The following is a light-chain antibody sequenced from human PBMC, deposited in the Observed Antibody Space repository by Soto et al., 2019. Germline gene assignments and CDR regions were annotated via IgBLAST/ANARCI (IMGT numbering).Light chain of an antibody. CDR1: SSDVGGYNY. J-gene: IGLJ2*01. V-gene: IGLV2-11*01. CDR2: DVS. CDR3: CSYAGSYTGV. Sequence: QSALTQPRSMSGSPAQSVTISCTGTSSDVGGYNYVSWYQQHPGKAPKLMIYDVSQRPSGVPDRFSGSKSGNTASLTISGLQAEDEADYYCCSYAGSYTGVFGGGTKLPVL.